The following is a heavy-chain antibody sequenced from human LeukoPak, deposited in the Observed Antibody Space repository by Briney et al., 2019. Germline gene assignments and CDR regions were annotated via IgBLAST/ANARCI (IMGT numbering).Heavy chain of an antibody. CDR1: GGSISSGGYS. J-gene: IGHJ6*02. Sequence: SQTLSLTCAVSGGSISSGGYSWSWIRQPPGKGLEWIGYIYHSGSTYYNPSLKSRVTISVDRSKNQFSLKLSSVTAADTAVYYCASWGYGDYYYGMDVWGQGTTVTVSS. CDR2: IYHSGST. CDR3: ASWGYGDYYYGMDV. V-gene: IGHV4-30-2*01. D-gene: IGHD4-17*01.